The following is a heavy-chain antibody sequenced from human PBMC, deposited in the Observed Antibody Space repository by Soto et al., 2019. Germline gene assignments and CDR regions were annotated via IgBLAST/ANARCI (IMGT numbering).Heavy chain of an antibody. J-gene: IGHJ4*02. D-gene: IGHD1-26*01. CDR1: GFTFSSYA. CDR3: AKDRPGWQWDSDY. Sequence: EVQLLESGGGLVQPGGSLRLSCAASGFTFSSYAMSWVRQAXXXXXEWVSAISGSGGSTYYADSVKGRFTISRDNSKNTLYLQMNSLRAEDXAVYYCAKDRPGWQWDSDYWGQGTLVTVSS. V-gene: IGHV3-23*01. CDR2: ISGSGGST.